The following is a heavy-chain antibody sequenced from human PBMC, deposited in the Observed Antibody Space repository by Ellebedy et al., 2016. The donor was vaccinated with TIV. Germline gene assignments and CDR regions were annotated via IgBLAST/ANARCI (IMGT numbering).Heavy chain of an antibody. J-gene: IGHJ5*02. V-gene: IGHV1-24*01. CDR3: AREGSYPHKTNWFDP. CDR1: GYTLTDLS. D-gene: IGHD1-26*01. Sequence: ASVKVSCKVSGYTLTDLSMHWVRQAPGKGLEWMGGFDPEDGETIYAQKFQGRVTMTEDTSTDTAYMELSSLRSEDTAVYYCAREGSYPHKTNWFDPWGQGTLVTVSS. CDR2: FDPEDGET.